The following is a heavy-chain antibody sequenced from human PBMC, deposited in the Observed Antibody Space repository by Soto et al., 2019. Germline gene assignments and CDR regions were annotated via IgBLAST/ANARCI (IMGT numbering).Heavy chain of an antibody. Sequence: QVQLVESGGGVVQPGRSLRLSCAASGFTFSSYGMHWVRQAPGKGLEWVAVISYDGSNKYYADSVKGRFTISRDNSKNTLYLQMNSLRAEDTAVYYCAKLRENSSGWYDYYYYGMDVWGQGTTVTVSS. J-gene: IGHJ6*02. CDR2: ISYDGSNK. CDR1: GFTFSSYG. D-gene: IGHD6-19*01. CDR3: AKLRENSSGWYDYYYYGMDV. V-gene: IGHV3-30*18.